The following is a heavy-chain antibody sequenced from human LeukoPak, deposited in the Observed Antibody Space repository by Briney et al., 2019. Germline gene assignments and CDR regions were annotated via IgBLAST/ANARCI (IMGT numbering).Heavy chain of an antibody. Sequence: HGESLKISCKGSGYSFTSYWIGWVRQMPGKGLEWMGIIYPGDSDTGYSPSFQGQVTISADKSISTAYLQWSSLKASDTAMYYCARQDYYDSSGYLTDAFDIWGQGTMVTVSS. V-gene: IGHV5-51*01. D-gene: IGHD3-22*01. J-gene: IGHJ3*02. CDR2: IYPGDSDT. CDR3: ARQDYYDSSGYLTDAFDI. CDR1: GYSFTSYW.